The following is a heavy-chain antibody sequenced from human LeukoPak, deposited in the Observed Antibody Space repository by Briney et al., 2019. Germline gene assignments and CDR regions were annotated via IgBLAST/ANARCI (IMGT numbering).Heavy chain of an antibody. D-gene: IGHD6-6*01. V-gene: IGHV4-61*02. J-gene: IGHJ3*02. Sequence: SETLSLTCSVSGGTISSGNYYWSWIRQPAGKGLEWIGRIYTSSSTNYNPAHKRRLTMSVDTSKNQFSLKLSSVTAADTAVYYCAMSIVMYADDAFDIWWQGRLVTVFS. CDR2: IYTSSST. CDR1: GGTISSGNYY. CDR3: AMSIVMYADDAFDI.